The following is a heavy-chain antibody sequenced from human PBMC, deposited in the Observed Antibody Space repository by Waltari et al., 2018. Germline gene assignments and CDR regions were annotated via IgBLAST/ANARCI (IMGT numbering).Heavy chain of an antibody. CDR2: ITSRLSTL. Sequence: EVQLVESGGGLVQPGGSLRLSCAASGFILRTFAMRWVRQAPGKGLEWISSITSRLSTLYYADSVKGRFTISRDNAKNSLYLQMNSLRAEDTAVYYCATKYSSSSWDYWGQGTLVTVSS. CDR3: ATKYSSSSWDY. D-gene: IGHD6-6*01. J-gene: IGHJ4*02. CDR1: GFILRTFA. V-gene: IGHV3-48*03.